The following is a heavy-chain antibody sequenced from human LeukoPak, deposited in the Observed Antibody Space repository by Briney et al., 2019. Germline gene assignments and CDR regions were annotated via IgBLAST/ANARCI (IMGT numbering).Heavy chain of an antibody. CDR1: GYSISSGHY. Sequence: PSETLSLTCSVSGYSISSGHYWGWIRQPPGKGLEWIGSIVHSGSTYYNPSLKSRVTISVDTSKNQFSLRLSSVTAADTAVYYCARENDGSGSWTMTYYYYYYMDVWGKGTTVTVSS. CDR2: IVHSGST. CDR3: ARENDGSGSWTMTYYYYYYMDV. J-gene: IGHJ6*03. D-gene: IGHD3-10*01. V-gene: IGHV4-38-2*02.